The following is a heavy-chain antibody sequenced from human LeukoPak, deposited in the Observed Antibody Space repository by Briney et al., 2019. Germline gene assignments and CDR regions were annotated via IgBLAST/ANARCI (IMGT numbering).Heavy chain of an antibody. CDR3: ARTYWAETEEGNYYYMDV. D-gene: IGHD7-27*01. V-gene: IGHV1-8*03. CDR1: GYTFTTYD. CDR2: MNPNSGDT. J-gene: IGHJ6*03. Sequence: SXXVSCKATGYTFTTYDINWVRQATGQGLEWMGWMNPNSGDTGYAQKFQGRVTITMDSSISTAYMELSSLRSEDTAVYYCARTYWAETEEGNYYYMDVWGKGTTVTVSS.